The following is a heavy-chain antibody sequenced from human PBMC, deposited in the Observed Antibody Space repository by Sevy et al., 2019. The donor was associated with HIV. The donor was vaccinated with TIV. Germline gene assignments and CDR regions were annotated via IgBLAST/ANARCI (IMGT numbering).Heavy chain of an antibody. CDR2: LIENGVDT. Sequence: GGSLRLSCAASGFTFNNYAMSWVRQPPGKGPEWVSGLIENGVDTYYSDSVRGRFTISRDNSKNTLYLQMNSLRAEDTAIYYCVKDYMFAADWAPDSWGQGTLVTVSS. CDR3: VKDYMFAADWAPDS. J-gene: IGHJ4*02. CDR1: GFTFNNYA. D-gene: IGHD3-10*02. V-gene: IGHV3-23*01.